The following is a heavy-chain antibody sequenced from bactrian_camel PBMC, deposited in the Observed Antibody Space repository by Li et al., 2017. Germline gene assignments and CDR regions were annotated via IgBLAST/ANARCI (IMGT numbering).Heavy chain of an antibody. CDR1: GTFDSGLC. V-gene: IGHV3S53*01. D-gene: IGHD1*01. J-gene: IGHJ4*01. CDR2: IDRSDRR. Sequence: HVQLVESGGGSVQTGGSLELSCVVSGTFDSGLCMGWFRQAQGKEREGVAHIDRSDRRNYPDSVKGRFTISKDNAKNTLYLQMNSLKPEDTATYYCAAARFGWRCAYDYWGQGTQVTVS. CDR3: AAARFGWRCAYDY.